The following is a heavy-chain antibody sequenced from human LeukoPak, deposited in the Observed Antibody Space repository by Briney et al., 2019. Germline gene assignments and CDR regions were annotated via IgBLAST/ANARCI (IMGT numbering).Heavy chain of an antibody. J-gene: IGHJ6*02. V-gene: IGHV4-4*07. D-gene: IGHD6-19*01. CDR3: ARGSGVAVGMDV. CDR2: FFTSGST. CDR1: GGSIDSHY. Sequence: SETLSLTCTVSGGSIDSHYWSWNRQSAGKGLEWIGRFFTSGSTYYNPSLESRVTMSVDTSKNQFSLKLRSVTAADTAVYFCARGSGVAVGMDVWGQGTTVIVSS.